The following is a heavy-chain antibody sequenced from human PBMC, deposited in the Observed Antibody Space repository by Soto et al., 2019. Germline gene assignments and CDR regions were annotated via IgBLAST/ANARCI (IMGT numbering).Heavy chain of an antibody. CDR1: GFTFSNYG. D-gene: IGHD1-26*01. V-gene: IGHV3-33*01. Sequence: QVQLVESGGDVVQPGRSLRLSCAASGFTFSNYGMHWARQAPGKGLEWVAAILYDGSNKYYADSVKGRFPISRDNSKNTMHLQINSLRAEDTAVYYCAGGSYYFDSCGQGTLVTVSS. CDR2: ILYDGSNK. CDR3: AGGSYYFDS. J-gene: IGHJ4*02.